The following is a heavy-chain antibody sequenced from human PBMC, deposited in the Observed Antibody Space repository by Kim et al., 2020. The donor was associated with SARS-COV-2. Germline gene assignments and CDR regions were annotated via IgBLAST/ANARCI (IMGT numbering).Heavy chain of an antibody. V-gene: IGHV5-51*01. CDR2: IYPGDSDT. Sequence: GESLKISCKGSGYSFTSYWIGWVRQMPGKGLEWMGIIYPGDSDTRYSPSFQGQVTISADKSISTAYLQWSSLKASDTAMYYCARRAMVRGVITRQYYFDYWGQGTLVTVSS. CDR1: GYSFTSYW. D-gene: IGHD3-10*01. J-gene: IGHJ4*02. CDR3: ARRAMVRGVITRQYYFDY.